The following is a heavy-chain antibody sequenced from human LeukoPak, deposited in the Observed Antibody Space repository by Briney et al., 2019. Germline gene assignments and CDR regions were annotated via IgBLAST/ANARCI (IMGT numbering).Heavy chain of an antibody. Sequence: GGSLRVSCAASVFTFSSYSMYWVRQAPGKGLEWVSSISSSSCYIYYADSVKGRFTISRDNAKNSLYLQMNSLRAEDTAVYYCARSCIAARPYYYYMDVWGKGTTVTVSS. D-gene: IGHD6-6*01. CDR2: ISSSSCYI. V-gene: IGHV3-21*01. CDR1: VFTFSSYS. CDR3: ARSCIAARPYYYYMDV. J-gene: IGHJ6*03.